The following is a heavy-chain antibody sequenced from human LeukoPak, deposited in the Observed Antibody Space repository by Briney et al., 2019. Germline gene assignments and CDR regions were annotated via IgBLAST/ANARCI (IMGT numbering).Heavy chain of an antibody. J-gene: IGHJ4*02. Sequence: GASVKVSCKASGYTXTSYGISWVRQAPGQGLEWMGWISAYNGNTNYAQKLQGRVTMTTDTSTSTAYMELRSLRSDDTAVYYCARALGLIHSGGYRNYFDYWGQGTLVTVSS. V-gene: IGHV1-18*01. CDR1: GYTXTSYG. CDR2: ISAYNGNT. CDR3: ARALGLIHSGGYRNYFDY. D-gene: IGHD1-26*01.